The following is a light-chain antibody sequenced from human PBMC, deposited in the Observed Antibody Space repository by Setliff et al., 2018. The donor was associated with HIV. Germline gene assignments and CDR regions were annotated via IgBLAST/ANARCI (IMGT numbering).Light chain of an antibody. V-gene: IGLV2-14*01. CDR2: EVT. Sequence: QSALAQPASVSGSPGQSITISCTGTSSDVGYYDYVSWYQQHPGQAPRLMIYEVTNRPSGVSNRFSGSKPGSTASLTISGLQAEDEADYYCSSYTSTYTRVFGTGTKVTVL. CDR3: SSYTSTYTRV. CDR1: SSDVGYYDY. J-gene: IGLJ1*01.